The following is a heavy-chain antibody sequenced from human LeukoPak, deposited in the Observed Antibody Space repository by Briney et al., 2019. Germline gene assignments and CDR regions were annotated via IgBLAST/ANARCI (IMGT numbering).Heavy chain of an antibody. D-gene: IGHD5-18*01. CDR1: GFTVSSNY. Sequence: PGGSLRPSCAASGFTVSSNYMSWVRQAPGKGLEWVSVIYSGGSTYYADSVKGRFTISRDNSKNTLYLQMNSLRAEDTAVYYCARDQGSYGLDYWGQGTLVTVSS. V-gene: IGHV3-53*01. J-gene: IGHJ4*02. CDR3: ARDQGSYGLDY. CDR2: IYSGGST.